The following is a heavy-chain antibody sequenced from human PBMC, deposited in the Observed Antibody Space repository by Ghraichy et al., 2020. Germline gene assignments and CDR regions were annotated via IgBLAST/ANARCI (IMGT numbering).Heavy chain of an antibody. V-gene: IGHV4-39*01. D-gene: IGHD3-3*01. CDR1: GGSISSSSHY. CDR2: ISYSGST. J-gene: IGHJ4*02. Sequence: SETLSLTCTVSGGSISSSSHYWGWIRQPPGKGLEWIGYISYSGSTSYSPSLKSRVTISVATSKNQFSLKLSSVTAADTAVYYCARLYDFWSGYLRDDDGGYWGQGTLVTVSS. CDR3: ARLYDFWSGYLRDDDGGY.